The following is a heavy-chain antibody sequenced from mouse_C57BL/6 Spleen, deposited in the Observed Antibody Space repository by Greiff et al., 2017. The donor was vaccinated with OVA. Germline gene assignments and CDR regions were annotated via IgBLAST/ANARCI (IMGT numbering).Heavy chain of an antibody. CDR2: INPSSGYT. CDR1: GYTFTSYT. V-gene: IGHV1-4*01. D-gene: IGHD1-1*01. J-gene: IGHJ1*03. CDR3: ARGDYGGWYFDV. Sequence: VQLQQSGAELARPGASVKMSCKASGYTFTSYTMHWVKQRPGQGLEWIGYINPSSGYTKYNQKFKDKATLTADKSSSTAYLQLSSLTSEDSAVYYCARGDYGGWYFDVWGTGTTVTVSS.